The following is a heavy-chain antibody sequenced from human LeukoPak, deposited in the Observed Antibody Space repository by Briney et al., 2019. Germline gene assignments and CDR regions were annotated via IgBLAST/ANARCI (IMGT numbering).Heavy chain of an antibody. V-gene: IGHV5-51*01. CDR2: IYPGDSDT. Sequence: PGESLKISCKASGYTFTSYWIGWVRQMPGKGLEWMGIIYPGDSDTRYSPSFQGQVIISADKSISTAYLQWSSLKASDTALYYCARHEGGTQMSPRGVHFDYWGQGTLVSVSA. D-gene: IGHD3-10*01. J-gene: IGHJ4*02. CDR3: ARHEGGTQMSPRGVHFDY. CDR1: GYTFTSYW.